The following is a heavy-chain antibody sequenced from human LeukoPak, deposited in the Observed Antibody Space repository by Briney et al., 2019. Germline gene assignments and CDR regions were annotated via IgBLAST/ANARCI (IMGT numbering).Heavy chain of an antibody. Sequence: PGGSLRLSCAASGFTFSTYNMNWVRQAPGKGLEWVSYISFSSNTIYYADSVEGRFTISRDNAKNSLYLQMNSLRDEDTAVYYCARGRGDYVWGSNLDYWGQGTLVTVSS. CDR3: ARGRGDYVWGSNLDY. J-gene: IGHJ4*02. CDR2: ISFSSNTI. D-gene: IGHD3-16*02. CDR1: GFTFSTYN. V-gene: IGHV3-48*02.